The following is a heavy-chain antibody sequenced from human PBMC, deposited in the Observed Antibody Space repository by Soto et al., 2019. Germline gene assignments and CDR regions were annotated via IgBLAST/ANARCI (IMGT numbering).Heavy chain of an antibody. J-gene: IGHJ4*02. CDR3: ARENYAGSGSYEDY. Sequence: PGGSLRLSCAASGFTVSSNYMSWVRQAPGKGLEWVSVIYSGGSTYYADSVKGRFTISRHNSKNTLYLQMNSLRAEDTAVYYCARENYAGSGSYEDYWGQGTLVTVSS. CDR2: IYSGGST. V-gene: IGHV3-53*04. CDR1: GFTVSSNY. D-gene: IGHD3-10*01.